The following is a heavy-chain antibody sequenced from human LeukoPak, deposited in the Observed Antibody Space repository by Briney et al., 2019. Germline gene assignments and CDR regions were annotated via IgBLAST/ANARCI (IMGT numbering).Heavy chain of an antibody. Sequence: GGSLRLSCAASGFTFSTYWMSWVRQAPGKGLEWVANINQDGSEKNYVDSVKGRFTISRDNAKNSLYLQMNSLRAEDTAVYYCARKYSSGWYSDYWGQGTLVTVSS. D-gene: IGHD6-19*01. J-gene: IGHJ4*02. CDR2: INQDGSEK. CDR1: GFTFSTYW. CDR3: ARKYSSGWYSDY. V-gene: IGHV3-7*01.